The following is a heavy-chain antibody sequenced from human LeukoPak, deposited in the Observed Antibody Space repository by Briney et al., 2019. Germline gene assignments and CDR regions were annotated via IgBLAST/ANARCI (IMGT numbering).Heavy chain of an antibody. CDR3: ARDRLIAAAGTIWYFDL. CDR2: IIPIFGTA. V-gene: IGHV1-69*05. J-gene: IGHJ2*01. Sequence: SVKVSCKASGGTFSSYAISWVRQAPGQGLEWMGGIIPIFGTANYAQKFQGRVTITTDESTSTAYMELSSLRSEDTAVYYCARDRLIAAAGTIWYFDLWGRGTLVTVSS. D-gene: IGHD6-13*01. CDR1: GGTFSSYA.